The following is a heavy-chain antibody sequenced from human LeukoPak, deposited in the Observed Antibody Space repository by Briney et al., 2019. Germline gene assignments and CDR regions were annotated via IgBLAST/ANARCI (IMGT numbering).Heavy chain of an antibody. V-gene: IGHV3-7*03. D-gene: IGHD2-15*01. CDR3: AKGTSSSCYSAPNY. CDR2: IKQDGSEK. Sequence: GGYLRLSCTASAFTFSSYWMSWVRQAPGKGLEWVVNIKQDGSEKYYVVSVKGRFTISRDNSKNTLSLQLNSLRAEDTAVYYCAKGTSSSCYSAPNYWGQGTLVTVSS. CDR1: AFTFSSYW. J-gene: IGHJ4*02.